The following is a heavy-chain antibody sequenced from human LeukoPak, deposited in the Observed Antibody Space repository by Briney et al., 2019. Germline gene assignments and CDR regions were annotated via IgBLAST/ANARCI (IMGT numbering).Heavy chain of an antibody. D-gene: IGHD2-2*01. CDR3: ARKLGYCSSTSCYPFDY. J-gene: IGHJ4*02. CDR2: ISSSSSYI. Sequence: GGSLRLSCAASGFTFSSYSMNWVHQAPGKGLEWVSSISSSSSYIYYADSVKGRFTISRDNAKNSLYLQMNSLRAEDTAVYYCARKLGYCSSTSCYPFDYWGQGTLVTVSS. CDR1: GFTFSSYS. V-gene: IGHV3-21*01.